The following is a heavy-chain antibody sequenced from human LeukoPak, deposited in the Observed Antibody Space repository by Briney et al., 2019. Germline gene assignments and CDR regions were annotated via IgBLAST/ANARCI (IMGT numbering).Heavy chain of an antibody. J-gene: IGHJ4*02. D-gene: IGHD3-22*01. CDR3: ARDWGVWEYYYDSSGQYEGY. Sequence: PGGSLRLSCAASGFTFSSYAMHWVRQAPGKGLEWVAVISYDGSNKYYADSVKGRFTISRDNSKNTLYLQMNSLRAEDTAVYYCARDWGVWEYYYDSSGQYEGYWGQGTLVTVSS. CDR1: GFTFSSYA. V-gene: IGHV3-30*04. CDR2: ISYDGSNK.